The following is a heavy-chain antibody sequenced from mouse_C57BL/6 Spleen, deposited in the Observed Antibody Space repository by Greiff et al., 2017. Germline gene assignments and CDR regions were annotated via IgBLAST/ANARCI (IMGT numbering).Heavy chain of an antibody. J-gene: IGHJ2*01. V-gene: IGHV5-17*01. CDR2: ISSGSSTI. D-gene: IGHD1-1*01. CDR1: GFTFSDYG. CDR3: ASSYGSGVFFDY. Sequence: EVNVVESGGGLVKPGGSLKLSCAASGFTFSDYGMHWVRQAPEKGLEWVAYISSGSSTIYYADTVKGRFTISRDNAKNTLFLQMTSLRSEDTAMYYCASSYGSGVFFDYWGQGTTLTVSS.